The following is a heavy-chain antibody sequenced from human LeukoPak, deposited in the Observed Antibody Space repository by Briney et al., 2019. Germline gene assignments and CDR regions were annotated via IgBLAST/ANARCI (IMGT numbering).Heavy chain of an antibody. V-gene: IGHV1-69*01. Sequence: SVKVSCKASGGTFSSYAISWVRQAPGQGLEWMGGIIPIFGTANYAQKFQGRVTITADESTSTVYMELSSLRSEDTAVYYCAVPPTFSGSYFDYWGQGTLVTVSS. CDR2: IIPIFGTA. J-gene: IGHJ4*02. CDR1: GGTFSSYA. D-gene: IGHD1-26*01. CDR3: AVPPTFSGSYFDY.